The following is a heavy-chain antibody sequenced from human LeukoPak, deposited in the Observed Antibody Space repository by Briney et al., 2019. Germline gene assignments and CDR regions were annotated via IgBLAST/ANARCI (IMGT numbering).Heavy chain of an antibody. V-gene: IGHV3-21*04. CDR2: ISSSSSYI. J-gene: IGHJ4*02. CDR1: GFTFSSYS. Sequence: KPGGSLRLSCAASGFTFSSYSMNWVRQAPGKGLEGASSISSSSSYIYYADSVKGRFTISRDNSKNTLYLQMNSLRVEDTAVYYCARSPAYASGWNHFEYWGQGTLVTVSS. D-gene: IGHD6-19*01. CDR3: ARSPAYASGWNHFEY.